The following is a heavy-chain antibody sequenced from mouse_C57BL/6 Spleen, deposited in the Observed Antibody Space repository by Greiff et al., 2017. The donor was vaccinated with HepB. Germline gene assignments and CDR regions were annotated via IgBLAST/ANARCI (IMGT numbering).Heavy chain of an antibody. D-gene: IGHD1-1*01. CDR3: ARNYYGSSEYFDY. V-gene: IGHV5-17*01. CDR1: GFTFSDYG. CDR2: ISSGSSTI. Sequence: EVQLVESGGGLVKPGGSLKLSCAASGFTFSDYGMHWVRQAPEKGLEWVAYISSGSSTIYYADTVKGRFTISRDNAKNTLFLQMTSLRSEDTAMYYCARNYYGSSEYFDYWGQGTTLTVSS. J-gene: IGHJ2*01.